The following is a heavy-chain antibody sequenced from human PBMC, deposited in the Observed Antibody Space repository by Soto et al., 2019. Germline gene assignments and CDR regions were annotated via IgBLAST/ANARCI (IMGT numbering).Heavy chain of an antibody. J-gene: IGHJ6*02. CDR3: ATENPVWFGDLLWTAYGMGV. V-gene: IGHV3-15*07. D-gene: IGHD3-10*01. CDR2: IRSNTDGGTT. Sequence: EVQLVESGGGLVKPGGSLRLSCGASGFTFSTAWMNWVRQAPGKGLESVGRIRSNTDGGTTDYAAPVKGRFTISRDDSKNTLYLQMNSLKIEDTAVYYCATENPVWFGDLLWTAYGMGVWGRGTTVTVSS. CDR1: GFTFSTAW.